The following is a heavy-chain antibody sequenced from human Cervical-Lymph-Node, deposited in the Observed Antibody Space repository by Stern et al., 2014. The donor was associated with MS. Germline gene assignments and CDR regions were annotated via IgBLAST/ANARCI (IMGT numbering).Heavy chain of an antibody. J-gene: IGHJ6*02. Sequence: VQLVQSGAEVKKPGASVKVSCKVSGYTLSEISMHLVRQAPGKGLEWMGGCAPEHGETRYAQKFQGRRTMAEDRSTDTAYMELSSLRSEDTAVYYCATHRGRVTYYYGMDVWGQGTTVTVSS. D-gene: IGHD2-21*02. CDR3: ATHRGRVTYYYGMDV. CDR1: GYTLSEIS. CDR2: CAPEHGET. V-gene: IGHV1-24*01.